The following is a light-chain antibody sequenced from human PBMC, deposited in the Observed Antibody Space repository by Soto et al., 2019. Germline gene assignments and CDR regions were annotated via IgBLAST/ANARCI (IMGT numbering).Light chain of an antibody. J-gene: IGKJ1*01. Sequence: DIQMTQSASTLSASVGDRVTITCRASQSMSSWLAWYQQKPGKAPKLLIYKASSLESGVPSRFSGSGSGTEFTLTIISLQPDDFATYYCQQYNSYPWTFGQGTKVEIK. CDR2: KAS. CDR3: QQYNSYPWT. CDR1: QSMSSW. V-gene: IGKV1-5*03.